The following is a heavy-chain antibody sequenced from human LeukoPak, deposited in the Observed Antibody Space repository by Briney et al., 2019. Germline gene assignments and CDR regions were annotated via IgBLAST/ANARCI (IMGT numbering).Heavy chain of an antibody. Sequence: GESLKISCKGSGYSFTTYWIGWVRQMPGKGLEWMGIIYPGDSDRRYSPSFQGQVSISADKSISTAYLQWNSLKASDTAIYYCARRVGIAVAGTHLDYWGQGTLVTVSS. J-gene: IGHJ4*02. CDR1: GYSFTTYW. CDR2: IYPGDSDR. V-gene: IGHV5-51*01. D-gene: IGHD6-19*01. CDR3: ARRVGIAVAGTHLDY.